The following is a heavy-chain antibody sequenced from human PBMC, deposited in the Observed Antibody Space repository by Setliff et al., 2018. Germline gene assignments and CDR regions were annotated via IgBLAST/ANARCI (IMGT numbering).Heavy chain of an antibody. J-gene: IGHJ4*02. Sequence: PGGSLRLSCAASGFTFSSYSMNWVRQAPGKGLEWVSSISSSSSYIYYADSVKGRVTISRDNAKNSLYLQMNSLRAEDTAVYYCARDRGSGSYFLRYFDYWGQGTLVTVSS. CDR3: ARDRGSGSYFLRYFDY. V-gene: IGHV3-21*01. CDR1: GFTFSSYS. D-gene: IGHD1-26*01. CDR2: ISSSSSYI.